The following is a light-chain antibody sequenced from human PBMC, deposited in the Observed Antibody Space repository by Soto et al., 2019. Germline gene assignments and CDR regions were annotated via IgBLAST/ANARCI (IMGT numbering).Light chain of an antibody. CDR2: GGS. CDR1: QNIHSF. V-gene: IGKV1-39*01. CDR3: HQRQSWPRT. Sequence: DIPMTQSPTSLAASVGERVTITCRASQNIHSFLNWYQQKPGKAPQVLIYGGSALQSGVPSRFSGSGSGTDFTLTISDVQPEDFALYYCHQRQSWPRTFGQGTKVDI. J-gene: IGKJ1*01.